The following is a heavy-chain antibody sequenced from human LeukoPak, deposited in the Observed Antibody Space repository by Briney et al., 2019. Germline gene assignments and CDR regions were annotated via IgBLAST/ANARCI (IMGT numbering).Heavy chain of an antibody. Sequence: SETLSLICTVTSGSISGHYWSWIRQPAGKEMQWIGRIYTSGATNYNPSLKSRVTISVDMSKNLFSLSLSSVTAADTALYYCARDAPGIAATGVYWGQGTLVTVSS. J-gene: IGHJ4*02. CDR1: SGSISGHY. V-gene: IGHV4-4*07. CDR3: ARDAPGIAATGVY. CDR2: IYTSGAT. D-gene: IGHD6-13*01.